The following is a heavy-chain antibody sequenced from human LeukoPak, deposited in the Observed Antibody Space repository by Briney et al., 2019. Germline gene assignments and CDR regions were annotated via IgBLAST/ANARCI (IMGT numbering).Heavy chain of an antibody. D-gene: IGHD6-6*01. J-gene: IGHJ3*02. CDR3: ARESIAAPTMGNAFDI. CDR2: ISSSSSYI. V-gene: IGHV3-21*01. CDR1: GFTFSSYS. Sequence: GGSLRLSCAASGFTFSSYSMNWVRQAPGKGLEWVSSISSSSSYIYYADSVKGRFTISRDNAKNSLYLQMNSLRAEDTAVYYCARESIAAPTMGNAFDIWGQETMVTVSS.